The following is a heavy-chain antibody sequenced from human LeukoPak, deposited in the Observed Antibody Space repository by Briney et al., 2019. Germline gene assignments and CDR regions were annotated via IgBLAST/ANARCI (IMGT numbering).Heavy chain of an antibody. D-gene: IGHD1-26*01. CDR1: GGTFSGYA. CDR2: IIPIFGTA. V-gene: IGHV1-69*13. CDR3: ARGWELREIDY. Sequence: SVKVSCKASGGTFSGYAINWVRQAPGQGLEWMGGIIPIFGTANYAQKFQGRVTITADESTSTAYMELSSLRSEDTAVYYCARGWELREIDYWGQGTLVTVSS. J-gene: IGHJ4*02.